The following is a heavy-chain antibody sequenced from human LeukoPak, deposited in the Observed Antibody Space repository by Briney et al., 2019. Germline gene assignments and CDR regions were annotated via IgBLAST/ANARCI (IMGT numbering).Heavy chain of an antibody. CDR2: ISAYNGNT. CDR3: ARSAVRGPTRY. Sequence: ASVKVSCKASGYTFTGYYMHWVRQAPGQGLEWMGWISAYNGNTNYAQKLQGRVTMTTDTSTSTAYMELRSLRSDDTAVYYCARSAVRGPTRYWGQGTLVTVSS. CDR1: GYTFTGYY. V-gene: IGHV1-18*04. D-gene: IGHD3-10*01. J-gene: IGHJ4*02.